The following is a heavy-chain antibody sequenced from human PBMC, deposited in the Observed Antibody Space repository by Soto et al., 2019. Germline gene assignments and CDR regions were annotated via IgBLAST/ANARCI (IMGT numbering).Heavy chain of an antibody. V-gene: IGHV3-21*01. J-gene: IGHJ3*02. CDR2: ISSSSSYI. CDR3: ARDFRTKGAFDI. Sequence: GGSLRLSCAASGFTFSSYSMNWVRQAPGKGLEWVSSISSSSSYIYYADSVKGRFTISRDNAKNSLYLQMNSLRAEDTAVYYCARDFRTKGAFDIWGQGTMVTVSS. CDR1: GFTFSSYS.